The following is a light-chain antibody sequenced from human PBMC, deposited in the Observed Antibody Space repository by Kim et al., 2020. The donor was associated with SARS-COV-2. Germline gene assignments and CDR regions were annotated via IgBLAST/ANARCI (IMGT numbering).Light chain of an antibody. J-gene: IGKJ4*01. V-gene: IGKV1-5*03. CDR2: KSS. CDR1: QGLSSW. CDR3: QQYHSYPVT. Sequence: AVVGDRVTFTCRASQGLSSWLAWYQQKPGKAPKLLIYKSSNLQSGVPSRFGGSESGTEFTLTISSLQPDDFATYYCQQYHSYPVTFGGGTKVDI.